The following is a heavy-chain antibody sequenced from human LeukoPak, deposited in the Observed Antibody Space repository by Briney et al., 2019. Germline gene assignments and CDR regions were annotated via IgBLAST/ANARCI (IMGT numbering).Heavy chain of an antibody. Sequence: SETLSLTCTVSGGSISSYYWSWVRQPPGKGLEWIGYIYYSGSTNYNPSLKSRVTISIDTSKSQFSLNLSSVTAADTAVYYCATYYDSSGSFDYWGQGTLVTVSS. V-gene: IGHV4-59*08. CDR1: GGSISSYY. CDR2: IYYSGST. CDR3: ATYYDSSGSFDY. D-gene: IGHD3-22*01. J-gene: IGHJ4*02.